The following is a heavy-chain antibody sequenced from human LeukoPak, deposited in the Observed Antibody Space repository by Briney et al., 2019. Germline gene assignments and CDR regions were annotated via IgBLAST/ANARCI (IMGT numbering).Heavy chain of an antibody. CDR3: AGAGGGDYFDS. CDR2: IYSGGST. CDR1: GFTFSSYA. Sequence: GGSLRLSCAASGFTFSSYAMSWVRQAPGKGLEWVSVIYSGGSTYYADSVKGRFTISRDNSKNTLYLQMNSLRAEDTAVYYCAGAGGGDYFDSWGQGPLVPVSS. D-gene: IGHD3-10*01. V-gene: IGHV3-66*01. J-gene: IGHJ4*02.